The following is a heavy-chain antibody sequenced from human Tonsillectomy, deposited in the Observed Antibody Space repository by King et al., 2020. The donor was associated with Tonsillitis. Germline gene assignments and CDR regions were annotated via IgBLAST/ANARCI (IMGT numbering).Heavy chain of an antibody. CDR1: GFSLSTSGVG. Sequence: TLKESGPTLVKPTQTLTLTCTFSGFSLSTSGVGVGWIRQPPGKALEWLALIYWNDDKYYSPSLKSRLTITKDTSKSQVVLRMTNMDPVDTATYYCARRGSQHLVPYFDYWGQGTLVTVSS. CDR2: IYWNDDK. D-gene: IGHD6-13*01. V-gene: IGHV2-5*01. J-gene: IGHJ4*02. CDR3: ARRGSQHLVPYFDY.